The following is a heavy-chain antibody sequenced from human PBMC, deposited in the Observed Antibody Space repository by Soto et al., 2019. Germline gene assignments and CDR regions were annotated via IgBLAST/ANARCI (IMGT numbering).Heavy chain of an antibody. CDR3: AKDHGSSWYEVTY. CDR1: GFTFSNYA. J-gene: IGHJ4*02. D-gene: IGHD6-13*01. CDR2: ISGSGGST. V-gene: IGHV3-23*01. Sequence: EVQLLESGGGLVQPGGSLRLSCAASGFTFSNYAVTWVRQAPGKGLEWVSTISGSGGSTYYADSVKGRFTISRNNSKNTLYLQMNSLRSEDTAVYYCAKDHGSSWYEVTYWGQGTLVTVSS.